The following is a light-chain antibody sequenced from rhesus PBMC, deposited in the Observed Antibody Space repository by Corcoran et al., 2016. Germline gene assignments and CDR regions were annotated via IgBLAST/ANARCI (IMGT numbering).Light chain of an antibody. CDR3: AAWDDSLSGYV. CDR2: SNN. CDR1: SSNIGSNT. V-gene: IGLV1-72*02. J-gene: IGLJ1*01. Sequence: QSVLTQPPSASGTPGQRVTISCSGSSSNIGSNTVNWYQQLPGTAPKLLIYSNNQRPSGVPDRFSGSKSGTSASLAIRGLQSEDEADYYCAAWDDSLSGYVFGTGTMVAVL.